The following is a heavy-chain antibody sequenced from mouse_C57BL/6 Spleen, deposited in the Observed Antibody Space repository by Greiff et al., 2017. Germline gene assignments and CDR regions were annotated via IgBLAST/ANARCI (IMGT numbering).Heavy chain of an antibody. D-gene: IGHD1-1*01. CDR3: ARGGYGSSYNSYAMDY. V-gene: IGHV3-1*01. CDR2: ISYSGST. CDR1: GYSITSGYD. Sequence: EVQLVESGPGMVKPSQSLSLTCTVTGYSITSGYDWHWIRHFPGNKLEWMGYISYSGSTNYNPSLKSRISITHDTSKNHFFLKLNSVTTEDTATYYCARGGYGSSYNSYAMDYWGQGTSVTVSS. J-gene: IGHJ4*01.